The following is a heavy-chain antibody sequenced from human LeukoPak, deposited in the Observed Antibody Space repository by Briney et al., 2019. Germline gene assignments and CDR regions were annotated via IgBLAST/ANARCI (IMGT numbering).Heavy chain of an antibody. CDR3: ARVAYYYDSSGYYPFYMDV. D-gene: IGHD3-22*01. Sequence: ASVKVSCKASGYTFTSYGISWVRQAPGQGLEWMGWISAYNGNTNYAQKLQGRVTMTTDTSTSTAYMELRSLRSDDTAVYYCARVAYYYDSSGYYPFYMDVWGKGTTVTVSS. J-gene: IGHJ6*03. V-gene: IGHV1-18*01. CDR1: GYTFTSYG. CDR2: ISAYNGNT.